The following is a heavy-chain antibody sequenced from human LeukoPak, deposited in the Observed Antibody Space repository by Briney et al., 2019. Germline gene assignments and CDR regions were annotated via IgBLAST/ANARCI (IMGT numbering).Heavy chain of an antibody. CDR1: GFTFSSYE. J-gene: IGHJ4*02. V-gene: IGHV3-48*03. CDR2: ISSSGSTK. D-gene: IGHD3-22*01. CDR3: AREVRYDGRGPFDS. Sequence: GGSLRLSCAASGFTFSSYEMHWVRQAPGKGLEWVSYISSSGSTKYYADSVKGRFTISRDNAKNSLYLQMNSLRAEDTTVYYCAREVRYDGRGPFDSWGQGILVTVSS.